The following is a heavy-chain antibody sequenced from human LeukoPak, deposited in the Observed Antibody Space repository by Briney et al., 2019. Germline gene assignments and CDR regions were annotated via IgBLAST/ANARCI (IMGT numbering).Heavy chain of an antibody. Sequence: SETLSLTCTVSGGSISSGGYYWSWIRQHPGKGLEWIGYIYYSGSTYYNPSLKSRVTISVDTSKNQFSLKLGSVTAADTAVYYCARTGYCSSASCYTASRPYYYYYMDVWGKGTTVTVSS. CDR3: ARTGYCSSASCYTASRPYYYYYMDV. CDR2: IYYSGST. D-gene: IGHD2-2*02. J-gene: IGHJ6*03. CDR1: GGSISSGGYY. V-gene: IGHV4-31*03.